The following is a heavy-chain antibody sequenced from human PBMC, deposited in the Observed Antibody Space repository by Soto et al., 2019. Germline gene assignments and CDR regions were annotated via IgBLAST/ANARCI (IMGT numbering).Heavy chain of an antibody. D-gene: IGHD3-22*01. CDR1: GYTLTELS. J-gene: IGHJ4*02. V-gene: IGHV1-24*01. Sequence: ASVKVSCKVSGYTLTELSMHWVRQAPGKGLEWMGGFDPEDGETIYAQKFQGRVTMTEDTSTDTAYMELSSLRSEDTAVYYCATVPAQAYYYDSSGYYFDYWGQGTLVTVSS. CDR2: FDPEDGET. CDR3: ATVPAQAYYYDSSGYYFDY.